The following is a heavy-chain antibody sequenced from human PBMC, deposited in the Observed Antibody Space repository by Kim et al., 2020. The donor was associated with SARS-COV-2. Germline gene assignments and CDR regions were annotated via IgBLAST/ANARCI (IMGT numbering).Heavy chain of an antibody. J-gene: IGHJ6*02. Sequence: YYNPSLKSRVTISVDTSKNQFSLKLSSVTAADTAVYYCARGGWWDYGMDVWGQGTTVTVSS. CDR3: ARGGWWDYGMDV. V-gene: IGHV4-31*02. D-gene: IGHD2-15*01.